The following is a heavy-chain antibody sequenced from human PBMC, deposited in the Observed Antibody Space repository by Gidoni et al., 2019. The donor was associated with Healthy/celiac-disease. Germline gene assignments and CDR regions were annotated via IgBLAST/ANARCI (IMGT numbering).Heavy chain of an antibody. CDR2: IYYSGST. V-gene: IGHV4-39*07. D-gene: IGHD4-17*01. J-gene: IGHJ4*02. CDR3: ASFTIDRDDYGPHDY. CDR1: GGSISSSSSY. Sequence: QLQLQESGPGLVKPSETLSLTCTVSGGSISSSSSYWGWIRQPPGKGLEWIGSIYYSGSTYYNPSLKSRVTISVDTSKNQFSLKLSSVTAADTAVYYCASFTIDRDDYGPHDYWGQGTLVTVSS.